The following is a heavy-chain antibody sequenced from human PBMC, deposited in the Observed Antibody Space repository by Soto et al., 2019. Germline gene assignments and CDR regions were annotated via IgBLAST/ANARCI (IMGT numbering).Heavy chain of an antibody. CDR2: INHSGST. CDR3: ARGYDFWSGFTYYFDY. J-gene: IGHJ4*02. Sequence: PSETLSLTCAVYGGSFSGYYWSWIRQPPGKGLEWIGEINHSGSTNYNPSLKSRVTISVDTSKNQFSLELSSVTAADTAVYYCARGYDFWSGFTYYFDYWGQGTLVTVSS. V-gene: IGHV4-34*01. D-gene: IGHD3-3*01. CDR1: GGSFSGYY.